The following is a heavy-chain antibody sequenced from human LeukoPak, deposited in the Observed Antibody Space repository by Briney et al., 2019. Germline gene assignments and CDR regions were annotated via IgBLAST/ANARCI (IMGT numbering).Heavy chain of an antibody. Sequence: SETLSLTCTVSGGSISSYYWSWIRQPPGKGLEWIGYIYYSGSTNYNPSLKSRVTISVDTSKNQFSLKLSSVTAADTAVYYCARDHGYYDILTGYYAGAVIDYWGQGTLVTVSS. CDR1: GGSISSYY. V-gene: IGHV4-59*01. J-gene: IGHJ4*02. D-gene: IGHD3-9*01. CDR2: IYYSGST. CDR3: ARDHGYYDILTGYYAGAVIDY.